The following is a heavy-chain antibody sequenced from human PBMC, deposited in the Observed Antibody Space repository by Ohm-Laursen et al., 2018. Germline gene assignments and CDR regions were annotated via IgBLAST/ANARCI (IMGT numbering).Heavy chain of an antibody. V-gene: IGHV4-59*01. Sequence: TLSLTCTFSGDSISSYYWSWIRQPPGKGLEWIGYIYYSGSTNYNPSLKSRVTISVDTSKNQFSLKLSSVTAADTAVYYCARVSRRDGYNPLDYWGQGTLVTVSS. CDR3: ARVSRRDGYNPLDY. D-gene: IGHD5-24*01. CDR2: IYYSGST. J-gene: IGHJ4*02. CDR1: GDSISSYY.